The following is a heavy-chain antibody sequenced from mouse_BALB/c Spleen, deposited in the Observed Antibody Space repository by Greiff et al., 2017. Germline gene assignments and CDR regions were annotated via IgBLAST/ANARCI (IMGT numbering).Heavy chain of an antibody. CDR3: TRGDGNYVDYAMDY. V-gene: IGHV1S22*01. Sequence: LQQPGSELVRPGASVKLSCKASGYTFTSYWMHWVKQRHGQGLEWIGNIYPGSGSTNYDEKFKSKGTLTVDTSSSTAYMHLSSLTSEDSAVYYCTRGDGNYVDYAMDYWGQGTSVTVSS. D-gene: IGHD2-1*01. J-gene: IGHJ4*01. CDR1: GYTFTSYW. CDR2: IYPGSGST.